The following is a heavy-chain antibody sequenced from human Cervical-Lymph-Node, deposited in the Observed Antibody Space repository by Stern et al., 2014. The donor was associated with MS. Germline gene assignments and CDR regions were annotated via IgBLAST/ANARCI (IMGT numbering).Heavy chain of an antibody. CDR3: AREATRIVVGIDY. CDR2: LNPNSDDP. Sequence: VQLEGSGTKMQKPGASVKVSCKASGYTFTAFFIHWVRQVPGQGLEWMGRLNPNSDDPTYAQNFQDRLTLTRDTSIGTAYLELSRLTAADTAVYYCAREATRIVVGIDYWGQGTQVTVSS. CDR1: GYTFTAFF. J-gene: IGHJ4*02. D-gene: IGHD3-22*01. V-gene: IGHV1-2*06.